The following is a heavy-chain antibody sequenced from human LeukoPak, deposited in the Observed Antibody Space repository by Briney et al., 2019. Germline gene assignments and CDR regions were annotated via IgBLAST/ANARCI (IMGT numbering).Heavy chain of an antibody. CDR1: GGSFSGYY. V-gene: IGHV4-34*01. J-gene: IGHJ3*02. D-gene: IGHD3-10*01. CDR2: INHSGST. CDR3: ARDVSQRRVWFGESYAFDI. Sequence: SETLSLTCAVYGGSFSGYYWSWIRQPPGKGLEWIGEINHSGSTNYNPSLKSRVTISVDTSKNQFSLKLSSVTAADTAVYYCARDVSQRRVWFGESYAFDIWGQGTMVTVSS.